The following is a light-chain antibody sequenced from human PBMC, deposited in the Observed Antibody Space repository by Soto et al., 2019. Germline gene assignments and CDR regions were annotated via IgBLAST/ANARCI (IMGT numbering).Light chain of an antibody. CDR2: GAS. CDR3: QQYGSSPT. Sequence: EIVLTQSPGTLSLSPGERATLSCRASQSVSSSYLAWYQQKPGQAPRLLIYGASSRATGIPDRFSGSGSGTDSTLTISRLEPEDFVVYYCQQYGSSPTFGQGIKVEIK. J-gene: IGKJ1*01. V-gene: IGKV3-20*01. CDR1: QSVSSSY.